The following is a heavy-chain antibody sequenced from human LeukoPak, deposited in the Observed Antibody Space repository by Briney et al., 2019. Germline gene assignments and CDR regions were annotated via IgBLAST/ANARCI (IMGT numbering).Heavy chain of an antibody. V-gene: IGHV2-70*01. D-gene: IGHD3-10*01. Sequence: SGPALVKPTQTLTLTCTFSGFSLSTSGMCASWIRQPPGKALEWLALIDWDDDKYYSTSLKTRLTISKGTSKNQVVLTMTNMNPVDTATYYCARMAYYGSGSYYFDYWGQGTLVTVSS. CDR1: GFSLSTSGMC. J-gene: IGHJ4*02. CDR3: ARMAYYGSGSYYFDY. CDR2: IDWDDDK.